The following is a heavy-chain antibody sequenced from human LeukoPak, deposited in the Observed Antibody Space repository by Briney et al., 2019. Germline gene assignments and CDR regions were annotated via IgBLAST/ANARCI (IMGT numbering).Heavy chain of an antibody. Sequence: SETLSLTSTVIGASISSHYGGWIRQTPGAGLQWIGDIYDRGTTTYNPSLKSRVSISVYTSRNQFSLHLRSVTAADTAVYYCAKIEVGRFDPWGQGTLVTVSS. V-gene: IGHV4-59*11. J-gene: IGHJ5*02. CDR1: GASISSHY. D-gene: IGHD1-26*01. CDR2: IYDRGTT. CDR3: AKIEVGRFDP.